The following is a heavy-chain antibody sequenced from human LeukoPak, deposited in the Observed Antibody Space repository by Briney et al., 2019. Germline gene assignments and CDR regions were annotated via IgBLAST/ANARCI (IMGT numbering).Heavy chain of an antibody. J-gene: IGHJ4*02. Sequence: SETLSLTCTVPGGSISSYYWSWIRQPPGKGLEWIGEINHSGSTNYNPSLKSRVTISVDTSKNQFSLKLSSVTAADTAVYYCARGRGYYYDSSGYSILYWGQGTLVTVSS. CDR1: GGSISSYY. D-gene: IGHD3-22*01. CDR2: INHSGST. V-gene: IGHV4-34*01. CDR3: ARGRGYYYDSSGYSILY.